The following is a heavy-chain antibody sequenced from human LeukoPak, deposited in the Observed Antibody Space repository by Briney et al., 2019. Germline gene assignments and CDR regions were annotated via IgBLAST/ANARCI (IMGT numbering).Heavy chain of an antibody. Sequence: PSETLSLTCTVSGGSISSGSYYWSWIRQPPGKGLEWIGYIYYSGSTNYNPSLKSRVTISVDTSKNQFSLKLSSVTAADTAVYHCAREVGAASGPMDVWGKGTTVTVSS. CDR1: GGSISSGSYY. J-gene: IGHJ6*04. CDR3: AREVGAASGPMDV. V-gene: IGHV4-61*01. D-gene: IGHD1-26*01. CDR2: IYYSGST.